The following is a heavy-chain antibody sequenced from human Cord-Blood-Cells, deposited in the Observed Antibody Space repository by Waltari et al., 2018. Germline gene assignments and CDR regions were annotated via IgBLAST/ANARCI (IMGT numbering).Heavy chain of an antibody. J-gene: IGHJ4*02. Sequence: EVQLVVSGGGLVKPGVSLRLSCAALGFTFSSYSMNWVRQAPGKGLEWVSSISSSSSYIYYADSVKGRFTIYRDNAKNSLYLQMNSLRAEDTAVYYCASSDYSSSSGFDYWGQGTLVTVSS. CDR1: GFTFSSYS. CDR2: ISSSSSYI. D-gene: IGHD6-6*01. CDR3: ASSDYSSSSGFDY. V-gene: IGHV3-21*01.